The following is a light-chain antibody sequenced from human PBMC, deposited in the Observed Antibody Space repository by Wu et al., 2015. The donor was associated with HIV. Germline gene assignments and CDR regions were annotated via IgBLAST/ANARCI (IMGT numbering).Light chain of an antibody. CDR2: DAF. Sequence: EIVLTQSPATLSLSPGDTATLSCRATQTVSKYLAWYQQRPGQVPRLLICDAFNRAPGIPARFSGSGSGTDFTLTITSLEPEDFAVYYCQHRYDWPRTFGQGTKVEVK. V-gene: IGKV3-11*01. CDR3: QHRYDWPRT. CDR1: QTVSKY. J-gene: IGKJ1*01.